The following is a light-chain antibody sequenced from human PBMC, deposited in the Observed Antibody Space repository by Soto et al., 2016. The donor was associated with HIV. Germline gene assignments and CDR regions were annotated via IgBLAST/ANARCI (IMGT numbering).Light chain of an antibody. V-gene: IGKV2-30*02. Sequence: DVVMTQSPLSLPVTLGQPASISCRSSQSLVHSDGNTYLNWFQQRPGQSPRRLIYKVSKRDSGVPDRFSGSASGGTGTDFTLTIDSLQPEDFATYYCQQTDSFPFTFGPGTKVNV. CDR3: QQTDSFPFT. CDR1: QSLVHSDGNTY. CDR2: KVS. J-gene: IGKJ3*01.